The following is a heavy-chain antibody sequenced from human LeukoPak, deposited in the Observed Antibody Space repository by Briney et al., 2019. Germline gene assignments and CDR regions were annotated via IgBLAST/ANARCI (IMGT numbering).Heavy chain of an antibody. V-gene: IGHV4-39*07. J-gene: IGHJ4*02. CDR2: IYYSGIT. CDR3: ARAPAYYYGSGSYLAFDY. CDR1: GDSISSSNYY. Sequence: SETLSLTCTVSGDSISSSNYYWGWIRQPPGKGLEWIGSIYYSGITYCNPSLKSRVTISEDTSKNQFSLKLSSVTAADTAVYYCARAPAYYYGSGSYLAFDYWGQGTLVTVSS. D-gene: IGHD3-10*01.